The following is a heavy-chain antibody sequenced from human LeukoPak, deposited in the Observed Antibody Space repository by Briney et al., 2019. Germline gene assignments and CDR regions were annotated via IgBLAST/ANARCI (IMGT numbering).Heavy chain of an antibody. CDR2: INPSGGST. J-gene: IGHJ5*02. D-gene: IGHD1-26*01. Sequence: GASVKVSCKASGYTFTSYYMRWVRQAPGQGLEWMGIINPSGGSTSYAQKFQGRVTMTRDTSTSTVYMELSSLRSEDTAVYYCARDLVGATGEGPNWFDPWGQGTLVTVSS. V-gene: IGHV1-46*01. CDR1: GYTFTSYY. CDR3: ARDLVGATGEGPNWFDP.